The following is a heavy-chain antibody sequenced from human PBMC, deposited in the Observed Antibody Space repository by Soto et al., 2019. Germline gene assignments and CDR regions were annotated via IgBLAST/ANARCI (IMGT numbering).Heavy chain of an antibody. Sequence: EVQLVESGGGLVQPGRSLSLSCTASGFTFDDYAMHWVRQVPGKGLEWVSGIDWNSGSMDYADSVKGRFTISRDNADKSLYLRMSTLRPEDTALYYCVKGRGAYQVRLGLGVWGQGTTVTVSS. D-gene: IGHD2-2*01. CDR1: GFTFDDYA. CDR2: IDWNSGSM. CDR3: VKGRGAYQVRLGLGV. V-gene: IGHV3-9*01. J-gene: IGHJ6*02.